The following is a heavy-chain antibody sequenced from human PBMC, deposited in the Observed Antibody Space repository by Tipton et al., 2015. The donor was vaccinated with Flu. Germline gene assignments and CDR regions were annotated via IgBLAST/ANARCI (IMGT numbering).Heavy chain of an antibody. CDR1: GYTFTSYD. D-gene: IGHD3-3*01. V-gene: IGHV1-8*01. J-gene: IGHJ5*02. CDR2: MNPNSGNT. CDR3: ARLGYDFWSGYSNWFDP. Sequence: QAQLVQSGAEVKKPGASVKVSCKASGYTFTSYDINWVRQATGQGLEWMGWMNPNSGNTGYAQKFQGRVTMTRNTSISTAYMELSSLRSEDTAVYYCARLGYDFWSGYSNWFDPWGQGTLVTVSS.